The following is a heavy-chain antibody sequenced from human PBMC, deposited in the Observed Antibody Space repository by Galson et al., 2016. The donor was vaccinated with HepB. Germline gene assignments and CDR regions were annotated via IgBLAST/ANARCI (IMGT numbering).Heavy chain of an antibody. CDR3: TRDGGSYNHLDP. J-gene: IGHJ5*02. CDR1: GFSVSDYW. V-gene: IGHV3-74*01. D-gene: IGHD1-26*01. Sequence: SLRLSCAASGFSVSDYWMHWVRQVPGKGLEWVSRISIDGSNTGYADFAQGRLTLYRDNAQKTVCLQMNSLRAEDTALYYCTRDGGSYNHLDPWGQGTLVTVSS. CDR2: ISIDGSNT.